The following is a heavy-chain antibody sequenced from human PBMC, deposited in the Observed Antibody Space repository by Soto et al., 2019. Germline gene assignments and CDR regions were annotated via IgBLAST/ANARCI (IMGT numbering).Heavy chain of an antibody. CDR1: GGSISSYY. CDR3: ARQSIVARWYFDY. J-gene: IGHJ4*02. D-gene: IGHD5-12*01. Sequence: QVQLQESGPGLVKPSETLSLTCTVSGGSISSYYWSWIRQPPGKGLEWIGYIYYSGSTNYNPSLKGRVTISVDTSKNQFSLKLSSVTAADTAVYYCARQSIVARWYFDYWGQGTLVTVSS. V-gene: IGHV4-59*08. CDR2: IYYSGST.